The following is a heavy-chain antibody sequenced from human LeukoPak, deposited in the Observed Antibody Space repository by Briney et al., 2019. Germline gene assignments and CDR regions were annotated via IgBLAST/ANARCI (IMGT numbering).Heavy chain of an antibody. V-gene: IGHV3-13*01. CDR2: IDTTGDT. CDR3: ARDRGGGHMDV. Sequence: PGGSLRLSCAASGFTFTNYDMHWVRQATGKGLEWVSAIDTTGDTYYSGSVKGRFTISRENTKNTLYLQMNSLRAEDTAVYYCARDRGGGHMDVWGKGTTVTISS. J-gene: IGHJ6*03. CDR1: GFTFTNYD. D-gene: IGHD2-15*01.